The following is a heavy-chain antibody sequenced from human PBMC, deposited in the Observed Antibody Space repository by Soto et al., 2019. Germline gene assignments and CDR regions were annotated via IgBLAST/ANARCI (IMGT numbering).Heavy chain of an antibody. V-gene: IGHV3-11*01. CDR3: AKVKVGATIWWFDP. J-gene: IGHJ5*02. D-gene: IGHD1-26*01. CDR2: ISSSGSTI. Sequence: PGGSLRLSCAASGFTFSDYYMSWIRQAPGKGLEWVSYISSSGSTIYYADSVKGRFTISRDNAKNSLYLQMNSLRAEDTAVYYCAKVKVGATIWWFDPWGQGTLVTVSS. CDR1: GFTFSDYY.